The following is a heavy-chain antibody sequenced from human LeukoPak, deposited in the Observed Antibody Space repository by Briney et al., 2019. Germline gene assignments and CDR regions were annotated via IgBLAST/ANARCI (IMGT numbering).Heavy chain of an antibody. Sequence: SETLSLTCTVSGGSISSYYWSWIRQPPGKGLEWIGYIYYSGSTNYNPSLKSRVTISVDTSKNQFSLKLSSVTAADTAVYYCARSYYDFWSGYYPAHYFDYWGQGTLVTVSS. D-gene: IGHD3-3*01. V-gene: IGHV4-59*01. CDR1: GGSISSYY. J-gene: IGHJ4*02. CDR3: ARSYYDFWSGYYPAHYFDY. CDR2: IYYSGST.